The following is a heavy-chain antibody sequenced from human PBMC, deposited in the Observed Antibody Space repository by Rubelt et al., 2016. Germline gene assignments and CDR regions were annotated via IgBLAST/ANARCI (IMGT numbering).Heavy chain of an antibody. CDR1: GYTFSGYY. V-gene: IGHV1-2*02. CDR2: IDPNSGGA. CDR3: SRDYTFMVGMARILGV. J-gene: IGHJ4*02. Sequence: QVQLVQSGAEVKKPGASVKVSCKASGYTFSGYYIHWVRQAPGQGPEWMGWIDPNSGGANYAQKFQGRVTMTRDTSISTAYMDRIRLGSDETAVYYCSRDYTFMVGMARILGVWGQGTLVTVSS. D-gene: IGHD5-24*01.